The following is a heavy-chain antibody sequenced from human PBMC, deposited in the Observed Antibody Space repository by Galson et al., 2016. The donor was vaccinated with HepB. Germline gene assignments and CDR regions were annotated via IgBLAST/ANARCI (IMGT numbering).Heavy chain of an antibody. CDR2: IIPIFGTA. CDR1: GGTFSNYA. D-gene: IGHD4-17*01. Sequence: SVKVSCKASGGTFSNYAISWVRQAPGQGLEWMGGIIPIFGTANYAQKFQGRVTITADESTSTAYMELSSLRSEDTAVYYCAQPRTTVTTLYHYYGMDVWGQGTTVTVSS. J-gene: IGHJ6*02. V-gene: IGHV1-69*13. CDR3: AQPRTTVTTLYHYYGMDV.